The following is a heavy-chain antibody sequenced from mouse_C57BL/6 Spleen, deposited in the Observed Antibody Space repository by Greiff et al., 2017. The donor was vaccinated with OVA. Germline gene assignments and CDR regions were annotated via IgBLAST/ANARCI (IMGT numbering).Heavy chain of an antibody. D-gene: IGHD1-2*01. Sequence: QVQLKQSGPELVKPGASVKISCKASGYAFSSSWMNWVKQRPGKGLEWIGRIYPGDGDTNYNGKFKGKATLTADKSSSTAYMQLSSLTSEDSAVYFCASEITTALGYWGQGTTLTVSS. V-gene: IGHV1-82*01. CDR1: GYAFSSSW. CDR3: ASEITTALGY. CDR2: IYPGDGDT. J-gene: IGHJ2*01.